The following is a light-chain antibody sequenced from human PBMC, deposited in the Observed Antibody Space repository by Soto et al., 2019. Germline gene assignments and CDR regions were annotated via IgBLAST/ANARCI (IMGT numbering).Light chain of an antibody. CDR1: QSVSSSY. CDR2: GAS. J-gene: IGKJ1*01. CDR3: QQYGSSPQK. Sequence: EIVLTHSPGTLSLSPGERATLSCRASQSVSSSYLAWYQQKPGQAPRLLIYGASSRATGIPDRFSGSGSGTDFTLTISRLEPADFAVYYCQQYGSSPQKFGQGTKVDIK. V-gene: IGKV3-20*01.